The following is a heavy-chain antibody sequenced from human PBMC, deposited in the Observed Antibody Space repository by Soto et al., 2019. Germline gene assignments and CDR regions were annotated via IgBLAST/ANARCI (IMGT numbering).Heavy chain of an antibody. V-gene: IGHV3-23*01. J-gene: IGHJ6*02. CDR3: AKVNLVPAASYYYGMAV. CDR1: GFTFSSYA. CDR2: ISGSGGST. D-gene: IGHD2-2*01. Sequence: GGSLRLSCAASGFTFSSYAMSWVRQAPGKGLEWVSAISGSGGSTYYADSVKGRFTISRDNSKNTLYLQMNSLRAEDTAVYYCAKVNLVPAASYYYGMAVWGQGTTVTVSS.